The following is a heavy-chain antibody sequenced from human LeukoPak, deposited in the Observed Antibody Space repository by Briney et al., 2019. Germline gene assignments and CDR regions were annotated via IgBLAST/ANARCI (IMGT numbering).Heavy chain of an antibody. D-gene: IGHD3-10*01. CDR1: GYTFTGYY. Sequence: ASVKVSCKASGYTFTGYYMHWVRQAPGQGLEWMGWINPNSGGTDYAQKFQGRVTMTRDTSISTAYMELSRLRSDDTAVYYCARGKYGPGSSRQSYWGQGTLVTVSS. V-gene: IGHV1-2*02. J-gene: IGHJ4*02. CDR2: INPNSGGT. CDR3: ARGKYGPGSSRQSY.